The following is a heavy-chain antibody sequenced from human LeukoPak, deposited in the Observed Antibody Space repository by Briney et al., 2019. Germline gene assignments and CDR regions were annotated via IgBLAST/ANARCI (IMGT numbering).Heavy chain of an antibody. D-gene: IGHD3-3*01. CDR1: GFTFSSYG. Sequence: GGSLRLSCAASGFTFSSYGMHWVRQAPGKGLGWVAVISYDGSNKYFADSVKGRFTISRDNSKNTLYLQMNSLRAEDTAVYYCAKGWGIPIFGVVTNWGQGTLVTVSS. CDR3: AKGWGIPIFGVVTN. J-gene: IGHJ4*02. CDR2: ISYDGSNK. V-gene: IGHV3-30*18.